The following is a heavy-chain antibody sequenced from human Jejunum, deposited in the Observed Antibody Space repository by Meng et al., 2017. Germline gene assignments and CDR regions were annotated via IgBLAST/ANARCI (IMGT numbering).Heavy chain of an antibody. J-gene: IGHJ4*02. CDR3: AGGGLVRSTRGYFDY. V-gene: IGHV6-1*01. CDR1: GDSVSSNSAG. CDR2: TYYRSKWYI. D-gene: IGHD1-26*01. Sequence: QIQLQQSGQGLVKPSQTPSLPCPISGDSVSSNSAGWNWIRQSPSRGLEWLGRTYYRSKWYIDYAVSVKSRITINPDTSKNQFSLHLNSVTPEDTAVYYCAGGGLVRSTRGYFDYWGQGTLVTVSS.